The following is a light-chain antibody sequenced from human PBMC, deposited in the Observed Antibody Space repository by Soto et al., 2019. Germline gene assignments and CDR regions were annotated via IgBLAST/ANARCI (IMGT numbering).Light chain of an antibody. CDR1: SSDVGGYNY. CDR2: EVS. J-gene: IGLJ1*01. CDR3: SAYTSSSTPDV. V-gene: IGLV2-14*01. Sequence: QSALTQPPSVSGSPGQSITISCTGTSSDVGGYNYVSWYQQHPGKAPKLMIYEVSNRPSGVSNRFSGSKSGNTASLTISGLQAEDEADYYCSAYTSSSTPDVFGTGTKLTVL.